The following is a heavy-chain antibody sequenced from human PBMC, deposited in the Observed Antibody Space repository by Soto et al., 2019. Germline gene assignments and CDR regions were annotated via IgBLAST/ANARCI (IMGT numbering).Heavy chain of an antibody. V-gene: IGHV5-10-1*01. CDR1: GYSFTSYW. D-gene: IGHD3-10*01. CDR2: IDPSDSYT. CDR3: ARGTMVRGAMGPNWFDP. Sequence: PGESLKISCKGSGYSFTSYWISWVRQMPGKGLEWMGRIDPSDSYTNYSPSFQGHVTISADKSISTAYLQWSSLKASDTAMYYCARGTMVRGAMGPNWFDPWGQGTLVTVSS. J-gene: IGHJ5*02.